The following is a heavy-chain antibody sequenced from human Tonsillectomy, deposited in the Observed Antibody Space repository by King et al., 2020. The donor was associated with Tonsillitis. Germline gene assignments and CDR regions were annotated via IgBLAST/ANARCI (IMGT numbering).Heavy chain of an antibody. CDR2: ISWNSGSI. V-gene: IGHV3-9*01. Sequence: QLVQSGGGLVQPGRSLRLSCAASGFTFDDYAMHWVRQAPGKGLEWVSGISWNSGSIGYADFVKGRFTIYRDNAKNSLYLQMNSVRAEDTALYYCAKVTYGDVNGGMDVWGKGTTVTVSS. J-gene: IGHJ6*04. D-gene: IGHD4-17*01. CDR3: AKVTYGDVNGGMDV. CDR1: GFTFDDYA.